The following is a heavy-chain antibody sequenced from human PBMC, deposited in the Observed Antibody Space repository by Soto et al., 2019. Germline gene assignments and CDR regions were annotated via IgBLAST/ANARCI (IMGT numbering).Heavy chain of an antibody. D-gene: IGHD6-13*01. CDR2: IYYSGST. V-gene: IGHV4-59*01. CDR3: AREGYSCNWYAWGAFDI. J-gene: IGHJ3*02. CDR1: GGSISSYY. Sequence: QVQLQESGPGLVKPSETLSLTCTVSGGSISSYYWSWIRQPPGKGLEWIGYIYYSGSTNYNPALKSRGTTSVDTSKNQFSLKLSSVPAADKAVYYCAREGYSCNWYAWGAFDIWGHGTMVTVSS.